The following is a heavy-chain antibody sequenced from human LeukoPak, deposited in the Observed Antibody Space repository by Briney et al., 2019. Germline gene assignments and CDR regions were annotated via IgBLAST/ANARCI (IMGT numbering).Heavy chain of an antibody. Sequence: GASVKVSCKASGYTFTGYYMHWVRQAPGQGLEWMGGIIPIFGTANYAQKFQGRVTITADESTSTAYMELSSLRSEDTAVYYCARGGYYYEIDYWGQGTLVTVSS. CDR3: ARGGYYYEIDY. D-gene: IGHD3-22*01. J-gene: IGHJ4*02. CDR1: GYTFTGYY. CDR2: IIPIFGTA. V-gene: IGHV1-69*13.